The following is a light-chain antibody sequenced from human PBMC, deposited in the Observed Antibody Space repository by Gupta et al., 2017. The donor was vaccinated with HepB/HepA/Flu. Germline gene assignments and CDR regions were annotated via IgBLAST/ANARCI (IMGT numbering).Light chain of an antibody. CDR2: AAS. Sequence: EIVLTQSPATLSLSPGERATLSCRASQSASSYLAWYQQKPGQAPRLLIYAASNRATGIPARFSGSGSGTDFTLTISSLEPEDFAVYYCQQGSHWNTFGQGTRLEIK. V-gene: IGKV3-11*01. CDR1: QSASSY. J-gene: IGKJ5*01. CDR3: QQGSHWNT.